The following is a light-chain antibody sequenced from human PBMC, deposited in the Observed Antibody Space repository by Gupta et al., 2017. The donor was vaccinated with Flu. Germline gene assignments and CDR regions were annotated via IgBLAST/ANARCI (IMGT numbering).Light chain of an antibody. CDR2: GAS. V-gene: IGKV3-20*01. CDR3: QQYGSSPTWT. J-gene: IGKJ1*01. CDR1: QSVSNNY. Sequence: EIVLTQSPGPLSLSPGERATLSCRASQSVSNNYLAWYYQKPGQAPRLLIYGASSRATGIPDRFSGSGSGTDFTLTISRLEPEDFAVYYCQQYGSSPTWTFGQGTKVEI.